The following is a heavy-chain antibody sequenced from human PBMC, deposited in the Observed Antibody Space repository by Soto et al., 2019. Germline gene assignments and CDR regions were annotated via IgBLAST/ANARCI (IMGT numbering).Heavy chain of an antibody. Sequence: ASVKVSCKASGGTFSSYAISWVRQAPGQGLEWMGGIIPIFGTANYAQKFQGRVTITADESTSTAYMELSSLRSEDTAVYYCARSYQGPRGAFDIWGQGTMVTVSS. CDR1: GGTFSSYA. J-gene: IGHJ3*02. CDR2: IIPIFGTA. CDR3: ARSYQGPRGAFDI. V-gene: IGHV1-69*13.